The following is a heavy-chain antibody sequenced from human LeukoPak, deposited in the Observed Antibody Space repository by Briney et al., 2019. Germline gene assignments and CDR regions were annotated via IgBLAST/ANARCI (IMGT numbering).Heavy chain of an antibody. CDR1: GGSIRSSSYY. J-gene: IGHJ4*02. V-gene: IGHV4-39*01. CDR2: ISYSGST. CDR3: ARSKIGPAGPHYFDY. Sequence: SETLSLTCTVSGGSIRSSSYYWGWIRQSPEKGLEWIGSISYSGSTYDNPSLKSRVTISVDTSKNQFFLKLTSVTASESAVYYCARSKIGPAGPHYFDYWGQGTLVTVSS. D-gene: IGHD6-13*01.